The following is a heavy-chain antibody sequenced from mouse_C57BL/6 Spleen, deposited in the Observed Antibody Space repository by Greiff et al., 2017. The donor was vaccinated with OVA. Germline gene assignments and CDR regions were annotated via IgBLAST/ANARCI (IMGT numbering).Heavy chain of an antibody. CDR3: ARREFDYYGSSYEYFDV. CDR2: IYPGSGST. V-gene: IGHV1-55*01. D-gene: IGHD1-1*01. J-gene: IGHJ1*03. CDR1: GYTFTSYW. Sequence: QVQLQQPGAELVKPGASVKMSCKASGYTFTSYWITWVKQRPGQGLEWIGDIYPGSGSTNYNEKFKSKATLTVDTSSSTAYMQLSSLTSEDSAVYYCARREFDYYGSSYEYFDVWGTGTTVTVSS.